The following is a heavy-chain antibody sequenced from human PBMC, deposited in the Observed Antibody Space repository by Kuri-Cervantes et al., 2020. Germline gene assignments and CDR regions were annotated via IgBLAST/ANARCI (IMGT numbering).Heavy chain of an antibody. V-gene: IGHV3-30-3*01. Sequence: GGSLRLSCTTSGFTFSSFAMHWVRQAPGKGLEWLAVISYDGSNKYYADSVKGRFTISRDNSENTLYLQMNSMRAEDTAVYYCARDPRLKSQTGYFDYRGQGTLVTVSS. CDR1: GFTFSSFA. CDR3: ARDPRLKSQTGYFDY. CDR2: ISYDGSNK. D-gene: IGHD7-27*01. J-gene: IGHJ4*02.